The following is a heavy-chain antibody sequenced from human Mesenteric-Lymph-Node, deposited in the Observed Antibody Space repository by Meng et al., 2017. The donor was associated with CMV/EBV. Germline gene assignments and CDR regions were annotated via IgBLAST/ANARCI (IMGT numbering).Heavy chain of an antibody. J-gene: IGHJ3*02. D-gene: IGHD4-17*01. CDR3: AIFSRTTVTTLDDAFGI. Sequence: GGSLRLSCAASGFTFSDHYMDWVRQAPGKGLEWVGRTRNKANSYTTEYAASVKGRFTISRDDSKNSLYLQMNSLKTEDTAVYYCAIFSRTTVTTLDDAFGIWGQGTMVTVSS. V-gene: IGHV3-72*01. CDR1: GFTFSDHY. CDR2: TRNKANSYTT.